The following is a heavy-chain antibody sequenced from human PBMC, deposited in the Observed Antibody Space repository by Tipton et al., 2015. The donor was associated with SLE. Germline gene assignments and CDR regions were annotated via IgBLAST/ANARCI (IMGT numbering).Heavy chain of an antibody. CDR3: ARQGLPHIAAPSTRYYYGMDV. CDR2: IYYTGRT. D-gene: IGHD6-13*01. Sequence: TLSLTCTVSGDSITYYYWSWIRQPPGKGLEWIGNIYYTGRTDYNPSLKSRVTISEDMSKNQLSLNLTSVTAADTAVYYCARQGLPHIAAPSTRYYYGMDVWGHGTTVTVSS. V-gene: IGHV4-59*08. J-gene: IGHJ6*02. CDR1: GDSITYYY.